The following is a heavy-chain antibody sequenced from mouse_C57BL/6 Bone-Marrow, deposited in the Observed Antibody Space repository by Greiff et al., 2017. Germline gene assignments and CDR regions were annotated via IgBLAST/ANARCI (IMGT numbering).Heavy chain of an antibody. CDR1: GFTIKDDY. V-gene: IGHV14-4*01. CDR3: TGTVVAHWYFDV. D-gene: IGHD1-1*01. Sequence: EVQLQESGAELVRPGASVKLSCTASGFTIKDDYMHWVKQRPEQGLEWIGWIDPENGDTEYASKFQGKATITADTSSNTAYLQLSSLTSEDTAVYYCTGTVVAHWYFDVWGTGTTVTVSS. J-gene: IGHJ1*03. CDR2: IDPENGDT.